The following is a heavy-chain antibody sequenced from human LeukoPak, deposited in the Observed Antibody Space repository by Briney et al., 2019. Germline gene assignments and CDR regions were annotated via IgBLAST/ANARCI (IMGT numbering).Heavy chain of an antibody. CDR3: ARQDDTGNFDY. V-gene: IGHV5-51*01. CDR1: GYTFTNYW. CDR2: IYPGDSDT. J-gene: IGHJ4*02. D-gene: IGHD7-27*01. Sequence: GESLKISCKGSGYTFTNYWIGWVRQMPGKGLEWMGIIYPGDSDTRHSPSFQGQVTISADKSISTAYLQWSSLKASDTAIYYCARQDDTGNFDYWGQGTLVTVSS.